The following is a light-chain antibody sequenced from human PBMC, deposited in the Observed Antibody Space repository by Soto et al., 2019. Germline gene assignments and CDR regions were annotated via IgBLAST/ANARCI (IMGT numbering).Light chain of an antibody. V-gene: IGKV1-33*01. CDR2: EAS. CDR3: QQYDNVPLT. Sequence: DIQMTQSPSSLSAFVGDRVTITCQASQDITNDLNWYQQKPGKAPKVLIYEASNLETGVPSRFSGSGSGTDFTFTISSLQPEGIATYFCQQYDNVPLTFGGGTKVEIK. J-gene: IGKJ4*01. CDR1: QDITND.